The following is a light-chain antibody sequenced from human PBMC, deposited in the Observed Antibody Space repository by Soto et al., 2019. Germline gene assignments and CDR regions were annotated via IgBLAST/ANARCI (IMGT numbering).Light chain of an antibody. CDR1: QTVTSNY. CDR3: HQYGYGRDT. CDR2: GAS. V-gene: IGKV3-20*01. J-gene: IGKJ2*01. Sequence: EILLTQSPGTPLSLSPGERATLSCRASQTVTSNYLAWYQQRPGQAPRLLIHGASKWAPGIADRFSGSGSGTDFTLTISRLEPEDFAVYFCHQYGYGRDTFGQGTRLEI.